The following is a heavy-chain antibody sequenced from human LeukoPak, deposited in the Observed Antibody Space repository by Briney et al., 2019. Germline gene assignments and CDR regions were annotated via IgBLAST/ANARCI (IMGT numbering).Heavy chain of an antibody. CDR2: INHSGST. D-gene: IGHD3-3*01. CDR1: GGSFSVHY. CDR3: ARGFYFRSGHYVGGYYYLDV. J-gene: IGHJ6*03. Sequence: SETLSLTCAVPGGSFSVHYWSRIPQSPGKGLEWIGQINHSGSTNYNPSLKSRVLISVGTSKNQFSLEVSSVTAEDTAVYYCARGFYFRSGHYVGGYYYLDVGGKGTTVIVSS. V-gene: IGHV4-34*01.